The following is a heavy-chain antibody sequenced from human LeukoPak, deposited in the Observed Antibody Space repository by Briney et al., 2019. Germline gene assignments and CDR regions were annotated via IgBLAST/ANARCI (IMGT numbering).Heavy chain of an antibody. CDR3: ARDLRGYSGYDLRVYYFDY. CDR1: GYTFTSYG. J-gene: IGHJ4*02. CDR2: ISAYNGNT. Sequence: ASVKVSCKASGYTFTSYGISWVRQAPGQGLEWMGWISAYNGNTNYAQKLQGRVTMTTDTSTSTAYMELMSLRSDDTAVYYCARDLRGYSGYDLRVYYFDYWGQGTLVTVSS. D-gene: IGHD5-12*01. V-gene: IGHV1-18*04.